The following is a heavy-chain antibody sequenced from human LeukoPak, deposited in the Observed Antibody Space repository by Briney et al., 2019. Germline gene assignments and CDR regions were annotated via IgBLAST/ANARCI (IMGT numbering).Heavy chain of an antibody. CDR3: ARPQWIVGATRLAFDI. J-gene: IGHJ3*02. V-gene: IGHV4-39*01. CDR1: GGSLSSSSYY. D-gene: IGHD1-26*01. Sequence: PSETLSLTCTVSGGSLSSSSYYWGWIRQPPGKGREWIGSIYYSGSTYYNPSLKSRVTISVVTSKNQFSLKLSSVTAAAAAVYYCARPQWIVGATRLAFDIWGQGTMVTVSS. CDR2: IYYSGST.